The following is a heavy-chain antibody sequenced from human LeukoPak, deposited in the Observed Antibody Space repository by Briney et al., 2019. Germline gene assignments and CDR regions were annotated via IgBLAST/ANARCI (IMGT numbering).Heavy chain of an antibody. CDR1: GGSISSYY. CDR3: ARLVYDYVWGSYGFDP. J-gene: IGHJ5*02. V-gene: IGHV4-59*08. CDR2: IYYSWST. Sequence: PSETLSLTCTVSGGSISSYYWSWIRQPPGKGLEWIGYIYYSWSTNYNPSLKSRVTISVDTSKNQFSLKLSSVTAADTAVYHCARLVYDYVWGSYGFDPWGQGTLVTVSS. D-gene: IGHD3-16*01.